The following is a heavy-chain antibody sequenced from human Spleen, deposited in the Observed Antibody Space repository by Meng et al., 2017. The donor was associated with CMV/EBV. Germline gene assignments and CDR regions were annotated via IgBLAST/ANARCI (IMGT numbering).Heavy chain of an antibody. Sequence: GSLRLSCTVSGGSITRYYWSWIRQPPGKGLEWIAYIHYSGSTNYNPSLKSRVTISVDTSKNQFSLTVASMTAADTAVYYCARGRGYCSGGSCYSYYYGMDVWGQGTTVTVSS. D-gene: IGHD2-15*01. CDR3: ARGRGYCSGGSCYSYYYGMDV. CDR1: GGSITRYY. J-gene: IGHJ6*02. V-gene: IGHV4-59*12. CDR2: IHYSGST.